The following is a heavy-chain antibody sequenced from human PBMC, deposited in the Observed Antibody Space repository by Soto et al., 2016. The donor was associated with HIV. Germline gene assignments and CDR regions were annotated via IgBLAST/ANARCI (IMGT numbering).Heavy chain of an antibody. J-gene: IGHJ6*02. Sequence: VQLVESGGGLVKPGGSLTLSCAASGFTLTDYSMNWIRQAPGKGLEWISSIIYRDSDTYYLGSVKGRFIISRDSAKNSVSLQMNSLRAEDTAVYYCARDPPPTYGSRYGMGRLGPRDPRSPSP. CDR3: ARDPPPTYGSRYGMGR. CDR1: GFTLTDYS. V-gene: IGHV3-11*05. D-gene: IGHD6-13*01. CDR2: IIYRDSDT.